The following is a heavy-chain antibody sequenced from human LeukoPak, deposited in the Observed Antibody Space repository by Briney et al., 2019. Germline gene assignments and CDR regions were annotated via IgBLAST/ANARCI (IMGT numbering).Heavy chain of an antibody. J-gene: IGHJ4*02. D-gene: IGHD6-19*01. CDR2: MFHSGST. Sequence: GSLRLSCAASGFTFSSCAMSWVRQAPGKGLEWIGSMFHSGSTYYNSSLKSRVTISVDTSKNQFSLKLSSVTAADTAVYYCARGEQWPGTGYFDYWGQGTLVTVSS. CDR1: GFTFSSCAM. CDR3: ARGEQWPGTGYFDY. V-gene: IGHV4-38-2*01.